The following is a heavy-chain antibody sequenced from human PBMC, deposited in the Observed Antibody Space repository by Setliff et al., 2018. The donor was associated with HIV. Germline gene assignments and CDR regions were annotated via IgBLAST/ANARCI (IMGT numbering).Heavy chain of an antibody. CDR2: ISYNSGRI. J-gene: IGHJ4*02. Sequence: GGSLRLSCAVSGFTFDDYAMHWVRQVPGKGLEWVSSISYNSGRIGYADSVKGRFTISRDNAKKSLYLQMNSLRAEDTAVYYCAREAHCSSSRCDGRFSDSWGQGTLVTVSS. V-gene: IGHV3-9*01. CDR1: GFTFDDYA. D-gene: IGHD2-2*01. CDR3: AREAHCSSSRCDGRFSDS.